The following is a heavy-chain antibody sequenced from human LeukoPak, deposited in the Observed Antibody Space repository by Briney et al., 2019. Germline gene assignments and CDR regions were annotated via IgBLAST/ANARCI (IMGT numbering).Heavy chain of an antibody. CDR2: IYYSGST. Sequence: SETLSLTCTVSGGSISSSSYYWGWIRQPPGKGLEWIGSIYYSGSTYYNPSLKSRVTISVDTSKNQFSLKLSSVTAADTAVYYCARLDCSSTSCYRFPNYYYYYGMDVWGQGTTVTVSS. CDR3: ARLDCSSTSCYRFPNYYYYYGMDV. D-gene: IGHD2-2*01. V-gene: IGHV4-39*01. CDR1: GGSISSSSYY. J-gene: IGHJ6*02.